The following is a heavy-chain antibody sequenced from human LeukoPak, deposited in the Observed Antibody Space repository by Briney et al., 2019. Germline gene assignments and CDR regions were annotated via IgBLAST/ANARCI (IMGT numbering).Heavy chain of an antibody. D-gene: IGHD4-11*01. CDR1: GGSISTHY. Sequence: SETLSLTCIVSGGSISTHYWTWIRQSPGKGLEWIGYIYYSGTTNYNPSLESRVTMSVDTSKNEFSLKLSSVTAADTAVYYCARDYSNYILDYWGPGTLVTVSS. CDR2: IYYSGTT. J-gene: IGHJ4*02. V-gene: IGHV4-59*11. CDR3: ARDYSNYILDY.